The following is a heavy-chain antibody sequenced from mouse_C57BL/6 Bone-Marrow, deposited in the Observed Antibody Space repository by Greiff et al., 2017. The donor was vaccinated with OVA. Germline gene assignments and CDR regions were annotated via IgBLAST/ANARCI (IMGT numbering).Heavy chain of an antibody. Sequence: VQLQQPGAELVRPGTSVKLSCKASGYTFTSYWMHWVKQRPGQGLEWIGVIDPSDSYTNYNQKFKGKATLTVDTSSNTAYMQLSSLTSEDSAVYYCATHYYGGSSFDDWGQGTTLTVSS. CDR3: ATHYYGGSSFDD. J-gene: IGHJ2*01. CDR2: IDPSDSYT. D-gene: IGHD1-1*01. V-gene: IGHV1-59*01. CDR1: GYTFTSYW.